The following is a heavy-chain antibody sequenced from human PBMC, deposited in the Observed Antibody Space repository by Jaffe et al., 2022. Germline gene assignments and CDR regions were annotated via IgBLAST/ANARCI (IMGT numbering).Heavy chain of an antibody. Sequence: EVQLVESGGGLVQPGGSLRLSCAASGFTFSSYDMHWVRQATGKGLEWVSAIGTAGDTYYPGSVKGRFTISRENAKNSLYLQMNSLRAGDTAVYYCARGGYGGSPYYYYYMDVWGKGTTVTVSS. CDR3: ARGGYGGSPYYYYYMDV. J-gene: IGHJ6*03. V-gene: IGHV3-13*01. CDR2: IGTAGDT. CDR1: GFTFSSYD. D-gene: IGHD4-17*01.